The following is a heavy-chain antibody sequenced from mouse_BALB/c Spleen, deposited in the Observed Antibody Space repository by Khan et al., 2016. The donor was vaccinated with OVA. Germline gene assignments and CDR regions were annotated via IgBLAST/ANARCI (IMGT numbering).Heavy chain of an antibody. Sequence: QVQLKESGAELVKPGASVRLSCKASGYTFTSYYLYWVKQRPGQGLKWIGDINPSNGGTNFTEKFKSKATLTVDKSSSTAYMRLSSLTSEDSAVYYCTRSGYGTFAYWGQGTLVTVSA. J-gene: IGHJ3*01. CDR1: GYTFTSYY. V-gene: IGHV1S81*02. D-gene: IGHD2-1*01. CDR2: INPSNGGT. CDR3: TRSGYGTFAY.